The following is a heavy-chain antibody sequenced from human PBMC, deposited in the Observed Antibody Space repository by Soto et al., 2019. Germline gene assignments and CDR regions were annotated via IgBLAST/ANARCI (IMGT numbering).Heavy chain of an antibody. CDR3: ARSRSGAVADSFDF. CDR2: ISRDGTNK. D-gene: IGHD3-10*01. J-gene: IGHJ4*02. CDR1: GFTFISYA. V-gene: IGHV3-30*04. Sequence: PWGSLILSCSASGFTFISYAIHWVRQAAGKGLEWVAVISRDGTNKYYVDSVKGRFTISRDNSKDTVYLQMNSLRDEDSAMFYCARSRSGAVADSFDFWGQGTLVTVSS.